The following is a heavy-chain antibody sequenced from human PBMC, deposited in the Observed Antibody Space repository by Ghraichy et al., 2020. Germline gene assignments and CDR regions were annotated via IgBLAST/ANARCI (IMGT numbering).Heavy chain of an antibody. CDR1: GFTFSNAW. D-gene: IGHD3-22*01. CDR2: IKSKTDGGTT. Sequence: GESLNISCAASGFTFSNAWMSWVRQAPGKGLEWVGRIKSKTDGGTTDYAAPVKGRFTISRDDPKNTLYLQMNSLKTEDTAVYYCTTVPLKSDSSGFFADYWGQGTLVTVSS. CDR3: TTVPLKSDSSGFFADY. J-gene: IGHJ4*02. V-gene: IGHV3-15*01.